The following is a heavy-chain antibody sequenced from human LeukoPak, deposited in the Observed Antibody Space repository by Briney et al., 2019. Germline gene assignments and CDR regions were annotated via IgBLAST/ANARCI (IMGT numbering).Heavy chain of an antibody. J-gene: IGHJ4*02. CDR1: GYTFTSYY. CDR3: ARGLRVNYSPDY. CDR2: INPSGGST. V-gene: IGHV1-46*01. D-gene: IGHD1-26*01. Sequence: ASVKVSCKASGYTFTSYYTHWVRQAPGQGLEWMGIINPSGGSTTYAQKFQDRVTMTRDTSTSTVYMELSSLRFEDTAVYYCARGLRVNYSPDYWGQGTLVTVSS.